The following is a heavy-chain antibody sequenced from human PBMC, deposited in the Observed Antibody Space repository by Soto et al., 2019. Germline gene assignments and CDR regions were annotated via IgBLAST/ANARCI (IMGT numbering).Heavy chain of an antibody. CDR1: GGSFKSHT. CDR3: AGEGVTASMSMPWMGYHYYGLDV. D-gene: IGHD1-26*01. Sequence: QVQLVQSGAEVMKPGSSVKVSCRASGGSFKSHTISWVRQAPGQGLEWMGGIMPMFGVTNYARKFQGRLTMTANESTTTAYMEVSSLTSEDTAVYYCAGEGVTASMSMPWMGYHYYGLDVWGQGTTVIVSS. J-gene: IGHJ6*02. V-gene: IGHV1-69*12. CDR2: IMPMFGVT.